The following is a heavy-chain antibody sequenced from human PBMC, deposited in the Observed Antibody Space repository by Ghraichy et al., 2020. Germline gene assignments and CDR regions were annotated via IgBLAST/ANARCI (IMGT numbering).Heavy chain of an antibody. J-gene: IGHJ4*02. Sequence: SETLSLTCTVSGGSVGSGTYYWSWIRQPPGKGLEWIGYYYNSGNINYNPSLKSLVTISVDTSKNQFSLKLSTVTAGDTARYYCARVSSRGAGFDYWGQGTLVAVSS. CDR2: YYNSGNI. V-gene: IGHV4-61*01. D-gene: IGHD6-13*01. CDR3: ARVSSRGAGFDY. CDR1: GGSVGSGTYY.